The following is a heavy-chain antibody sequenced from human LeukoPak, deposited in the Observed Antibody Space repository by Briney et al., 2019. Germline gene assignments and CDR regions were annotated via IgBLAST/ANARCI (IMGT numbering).Heavy chain of an antibody. J-gene: IGHJ6*03. CDR2: IYTSGST. Sequence: KPSETLSLTCTVSGGSISSYYWSWIRQPPGKGLEWIGYIYTSGSTNYNPSLKSRVTISVDTSKNQFSLKLSSVTAADTAVYYCAREGSDSSGWYYYYYMDVWGKGTTVTISS. CDR1: GGSISSYY. D-gene: IGHD6-19*01. CDR3: AREGSDSSGWYYYYYMDV. V-gene: IGHV4-4*08.